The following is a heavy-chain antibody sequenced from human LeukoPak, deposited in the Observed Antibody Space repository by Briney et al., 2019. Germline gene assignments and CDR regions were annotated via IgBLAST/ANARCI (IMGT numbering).Heavy chain of an antibody. J-gene: IGHJ4*02. Sequence: GGSLRLSCAASGFIFSNYGMNWVRQAPGKGLEWVSTISDNSGSTYYPDSVKGRFTISRDDSKNTLYLQMKSLRAEDTAVYYCAKGTATVTSRFFDYWGQGTLVTVSS. D-gene: IGHD2-21*02. CDR3: AKGTATVTSRFFDY. CDR1: GFIFSNYG. V-gene: IGHV3-23*01. CDR2: ISDNSGST.